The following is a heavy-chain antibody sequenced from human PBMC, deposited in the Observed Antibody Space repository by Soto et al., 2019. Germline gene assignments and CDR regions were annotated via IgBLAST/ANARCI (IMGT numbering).Heavy chain of an antibody. D-gene: IGHD4-17*01. CDR2: INSDGSST. V-gene: IGHV3-74*01. CDR1: GLTFSSYW. Sequence: EVQLVESGGGLVQPGGSLRLSCAASGLTFSSYWMHWVRQAPGKGLVWVSRINSDGSSTNYADSVKGRFTISRDNAKNTLYLQMSSLRAEDTAVYYCALSYPVTTDYWGQGPLVTVSS. CDR3: ALSYPVTTDY. J-gene: IGHJ4*02.